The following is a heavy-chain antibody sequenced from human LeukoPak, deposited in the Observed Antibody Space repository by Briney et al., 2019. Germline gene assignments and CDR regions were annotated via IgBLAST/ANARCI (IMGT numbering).Heavy chain of an antibody. V-gene: IGHV1-18*01. D-gene: IGHD3-9*01. Sequence: EASVKVSCKASGYTFTSYGISWVRQAPGQGLEWMGWISAYNGNTNYAQKLQGRVTMTTDTSTSTAYMELRSLRSDDTAVYYCAREPVSGWLSSVYFDLWGRGTLVTVSS. CDR3: AREPVSGWLSSVYFDL. CDR1: GYTFTSYG. CDR2: ISAYNGNT. J-gene: IGHJ2*01.